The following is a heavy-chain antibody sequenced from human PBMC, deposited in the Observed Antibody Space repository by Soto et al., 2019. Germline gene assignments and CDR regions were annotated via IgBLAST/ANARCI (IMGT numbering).Heavy chain of an antibody. CDR2: INPSDYST. Sequence: QVQLVQSGAEVKKPGASVRVSCKASGYTFTSHYIYWVRQSPGEGLEWMGLINPSDYSTLYARNFQGRVNMTRDTSTSTVYMELSRLRFEDTAVYYCARRSMYGDYDSWGQGTLVTVSS. CDR3: ARRSMYGDYDS. CDR1: GYTFTSHY. V-gene: IGHV1-46*03. J-gene: IGHJ5*01. D-gene: IGHD4-17*01.